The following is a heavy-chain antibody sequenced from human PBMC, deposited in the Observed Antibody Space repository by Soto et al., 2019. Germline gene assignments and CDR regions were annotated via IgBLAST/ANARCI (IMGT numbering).Heavy chain of an antibody. V-gene: IGHV4-30-2*01. CDR2: IYHSGST. D-gene: IGHD1-26*01. Sequence: SETLSLTCAVSGGSISSGGYSWSWIRQPPGKGLEWIGYIYHSGSTYYNPSLKSRVTISVDRSKNQFSLKLSSVTAADTAVYYCARNDGSYSGFDYWGQGTLVTVSS. CDR3: ARNDGSYSGFDY. CDR1: GGSISSGGYS. J-gene: IGHJ4*02.